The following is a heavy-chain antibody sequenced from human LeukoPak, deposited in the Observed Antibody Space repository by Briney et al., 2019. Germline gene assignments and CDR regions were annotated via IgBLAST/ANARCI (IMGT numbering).Heavy chain of an antibody. Sequence: SVKVSCEASGGTFSSYAISWVRQAPGQGLEWMGGIIPIFGTANYAQKFQGRVTITADESTSTAYMELSSLRSEDTAVYYCARGAAGWELLGEPFDYWGQGTLVTASS. CDR3: ARGAAGWELLGEPFDY. CDR2: IIPIFGTA. D-gene: IGHD1-26*01. J-gene: IGHJ4*02. V-gene: IGHV1-69*13. CDR1: GGTFSSYA.